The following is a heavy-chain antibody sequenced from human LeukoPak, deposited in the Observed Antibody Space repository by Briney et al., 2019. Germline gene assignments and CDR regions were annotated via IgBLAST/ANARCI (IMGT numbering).Heavy chain of an antibody. D-gene: IGHD6-19*01. CDR1: GFTFSSYG. Sequence: SGGSLRLSCAASGFTFSSYGMHWVRQAPGKGLEWVAVISCDGSNKYYADSVKGRFTISRDNSKNTLYLQMNSLRAEDTAVYYCAKGVSSGWFDPFDYWGQGTLVTVSS. CDR2: ISCDGSNK. V-gene: IGHV3-30*18. CDR3: AKGVSSGWFDPFDY. J-gene: IGHJ4*02.